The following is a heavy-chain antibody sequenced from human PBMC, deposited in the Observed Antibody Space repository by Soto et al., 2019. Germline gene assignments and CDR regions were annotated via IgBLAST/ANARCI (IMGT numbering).Heavy chain of an antibody. J-gene: IGHJ6*02. CDR2: LSAYNGNK. V-gene: IGHV1-18*01. Sequence: VSCKASGYTFTSYGISWVRQAPGQGLEWMGWLSAYNGNKNYAKKLQGRVTMTTDTSTSTAYMELRSLRSDDTAVYYCASNYLYYYGSGNTNYYGMDVWGQGTTVTVSS. CDR3: ASNYLYYYGSGNTNYYGMDV. D-gene: IGHD3-10*01. CDR1: GYTFTSYG.